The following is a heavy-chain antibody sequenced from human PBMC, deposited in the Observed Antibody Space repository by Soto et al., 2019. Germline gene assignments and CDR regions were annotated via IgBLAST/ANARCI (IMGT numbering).Heavy chain of an antibody. V-gene: IGHV2-5*02. J-gene: IGHJ4*02. D-gene: IGHD3-3*01. CDR1: GFSLTTSGVG. CDR3: AHRVLRTVFGLVTTTAIYFDF. CDR2: IYWDDDK. Sequence: QITLNESGPTVVRPTETLTLTCRFSGFSLTTSGVGVGWIRQSPGKAPEWLALIYWDDDKRYSASLKSRLTITKDTSKTQGVLTVSALDPTDTATYYCAHRVLRTVFGLVTTTAIYFDFWGQGTPVAVSS.